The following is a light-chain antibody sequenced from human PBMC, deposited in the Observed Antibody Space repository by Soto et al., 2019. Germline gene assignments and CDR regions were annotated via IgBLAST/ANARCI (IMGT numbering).Light chain of an antibody. V-gene: IGKV3-11*01. CDR1: QSIHTS. CDR3: QQRNVWPPIT. CDR2: DST. Sequence: VLTQSPATLSLSPGERATLSCRASQSIHTSLAWYQQMPGQPPRLVVYDSTLRANGVPDRFGGSRSGTEFTLTINNLEPEDFAVYYCQQRNVWPPITFGQGTRLEIK. J-gene: IGKJ5*01.